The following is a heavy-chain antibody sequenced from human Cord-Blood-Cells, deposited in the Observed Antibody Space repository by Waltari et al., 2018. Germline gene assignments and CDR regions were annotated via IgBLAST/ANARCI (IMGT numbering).Heavy chain of an antibody. CDR3: ARGGSANHSSSWFDY. Sequence: EVQLVESGGGLIQPGGSLRLSCAASGFTVSSNYMSWVRQAPGKGLGWVSGTYGGGSTYYPDPGKGRFTISRGNSKNTLYLQMNSLGAEDTAVYYCARGGSANHSSSWFDYWGQGTLVTVSS. CDR1: GFTVSSNY. CDR2: TYGGGST. J-gene: IGHJ4*02. D-gene: IGHD6-13*01. V-gene: IGHV3-53*01.